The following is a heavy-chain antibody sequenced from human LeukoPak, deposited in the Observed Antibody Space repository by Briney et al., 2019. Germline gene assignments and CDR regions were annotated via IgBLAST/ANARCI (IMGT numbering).Heavy chain of an antibody. D-gene: IGHD3-22*01. CDR3: AKAAIVDSGGYDLDY. Sequence: GGSLRLSCAASGFTFSSYAMSWVRQAPGKGLEWVSVIDGSGNSTYYADSVKGRFTISRDNSKSTLYLQMNSLRAEDTAVYYCAKAAIVDSGGYDLDYWGQGALVTVSS. V-gene: IGHV3-23*01. CDR1: GFTFSSYA. J-gene: IGHJ4*02. CDR2: IDGSGNST.